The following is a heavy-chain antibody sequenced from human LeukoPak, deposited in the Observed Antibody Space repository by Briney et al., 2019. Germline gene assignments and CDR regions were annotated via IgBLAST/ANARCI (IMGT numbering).Heavy chain of an antibody. CDR1: GGSISSYY. CDR3: ARAAMDTEVDY. CDR2: IYYSGST. V-gene: IGHV4-59*01. D-gene: IGHD5-18*01. Sequence: NPSETLSLTCTVSGGSISSYYWSWIRQPPGKGLEWIGYIYYSGSTNYNPSLKSRVTISVDTSKNQFSLKLSSVTAADTAVYYCARAAMDTEVDYWGQGTLVTVSS. J-gene: IGHJ4*02.